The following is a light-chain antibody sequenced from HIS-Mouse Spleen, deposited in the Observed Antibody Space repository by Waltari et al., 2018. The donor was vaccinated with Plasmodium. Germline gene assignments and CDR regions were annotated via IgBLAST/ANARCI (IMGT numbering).Light chain of an antibody. CDR1: SRDVGSYNL. Sequence: QSALTQPASVSGSPGQSITISCTGTSRDVGSYNLVSWYQQHPGKAPKLMIYEGSKRSSGVSIRFSVSKSGNTASLTISGLQAEDEADYYCCSYAGSSTFVLFGGGTKLTVL. V-gene: IGLV2-23*03. CDR3: CSYAGSSTFVL. CDR2: EGS. J-gene: IGLJ2*01.